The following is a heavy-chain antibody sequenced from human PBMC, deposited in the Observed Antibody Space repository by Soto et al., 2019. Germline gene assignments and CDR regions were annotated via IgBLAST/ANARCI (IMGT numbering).Heavy chain of an antibody. J-gene: IGHJ4*02. Sequence: GGSLRLSCAASGFTFSSYAMHWVRQAPGKGLEYVSAISSNGGSTYYANSVKGRFTISRDNSKNTLYLQMGSLRAEDMAVYYCARGSQLVRFGFNYWGQGTLVTVSS. V-gene: IGHV3-64*01. CDR2: ISSNGGST. CDR3: ARGSQLVRFGFNY. CDR1: GFTFSSYA. D-gene: IGHD6-13*01.